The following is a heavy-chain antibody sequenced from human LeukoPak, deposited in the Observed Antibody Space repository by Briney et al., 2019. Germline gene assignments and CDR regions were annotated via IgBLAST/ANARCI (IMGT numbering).Heavy chain of an antibody. J-gene: IGHJ4*02. D-gene: IGHD5-12*01. CDR1: GGSFSGYY. Sequence: PSETLSLTCAVYGGSFSGYYWSWIRQPPGKGLEWIGEINHSGSTNYNPSLKSRVTISVDTSKNQFSLKLSSVTAADTAVYYCARGARGYSGYDFDYRGQGTLVTVSS. V-gene: IGHV4-34*01. CDR2: INHSGST. CDR3: ARGARGYSGYDFDY.